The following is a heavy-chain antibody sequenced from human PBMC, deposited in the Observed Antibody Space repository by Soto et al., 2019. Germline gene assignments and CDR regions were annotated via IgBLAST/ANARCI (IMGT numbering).Heavy chain of an antibody. J-gene: IGHJ6*02. Sequence: GGSLRLSCAASGFTFSSYGMHWVRQAPGKGLEWVAVIWYDGSNKYYADSVKGRFTISRDNSKNTLYLQMNSLRAEDTAVYYCAKDQAYDILTGYLGMDVWGQGTTVTVSS. D-gene: IGHD3-9*01. V-gene: IGHV3-33*06. CDR3: AKDQAYDILTGYLGMDV. CDR2: IWYDGSNK. CDR1: GFTFSSYG.